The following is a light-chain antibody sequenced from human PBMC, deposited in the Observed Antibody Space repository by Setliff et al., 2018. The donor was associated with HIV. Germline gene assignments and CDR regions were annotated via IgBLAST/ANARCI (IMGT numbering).Light chain of an antibody. J-gene: IGLJ1*01. V-gene: IGLV2-14*03. Sequence: ALAQPASVSGSPGQSVTISCTGTSSDVGAYNFVSWYQQHPGRAPKLMIYDVINRNSGVSIRFSGSKSGNAASLTISGLQAEDEADYYCSSYTTSRQFVFGSGTKVTVL. CDR1: SSDVGAYNF. CDR2: DVI. CDR3: SSYTTSRQFV.